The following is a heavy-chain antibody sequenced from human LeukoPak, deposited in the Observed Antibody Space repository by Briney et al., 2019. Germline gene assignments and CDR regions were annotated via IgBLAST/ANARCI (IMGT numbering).Heavy chain of an antibody. CDR3: ARDDGGNYSSGWMSNWFDP. Sequence: PGGSLRLSCAASGFTFSSYSMNWVRQAPGKGLEWVSSISSSSSYIYYADSVKGRFTISRDNAKNSLYLQMNSLTTEDTALYFCARDDGGNYSSGWMSNWFDPWGQGTLVIVSS. CDR2: ISSSSSYI. J-gene: IGHJ5*02. CDR1: GFTFSSYS. D-gene: IGHD6-19*01. V-gene: IGHV3-21*01.